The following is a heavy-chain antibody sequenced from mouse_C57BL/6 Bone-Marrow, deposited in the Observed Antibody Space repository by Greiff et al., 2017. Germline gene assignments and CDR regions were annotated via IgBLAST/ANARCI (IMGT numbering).Heavy chain of an antibody. V-gene: IGHV1-69*01. CDR3: ARLGEYDGYAMDD. J-gene: IGHJ4*01. Sequence: QVQLQQPGAELVMPGASVKLSCKASGYTFTSYWMHWVKQRPGQGLEWIGEIDPSDSYTNYNQKFKGKSTLTVDKSSSTAYMQLSSLTSEDSAVYYCARLGEYDGYAMDDWGQGTTVTV. D-gene: IGHD2-14*01. CDR1: GYTFTSYW. CDR2: IDPSDSYT.